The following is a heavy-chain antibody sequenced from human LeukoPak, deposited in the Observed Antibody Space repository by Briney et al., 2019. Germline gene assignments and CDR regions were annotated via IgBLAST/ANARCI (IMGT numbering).Heavy chain of an antibody. CDR3: AKGLPATLLDY. CDR1: GFTFSDYY. D-gene: IGHD2-2*01. CDR2: ISSSGSTI. Sequence: GGSLRLSCAASGFTFSDYYMSWIRQAPGKGLEWVSYISSSGSTIYCADSVKGRFTISRDNAKNSLYLQVNSLRAEDTAVYYCAKGLPATLLDYWGQGTLVTVSS. V-gene: IGHV3-11*01. J-gene: IGHJ4*02.